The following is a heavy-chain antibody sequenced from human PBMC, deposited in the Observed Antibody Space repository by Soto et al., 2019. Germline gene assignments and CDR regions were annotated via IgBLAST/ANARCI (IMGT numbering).Heavy chain of an antibody. CDR3: ARAPMVLSRSYFDS. J-gene: IGHJ4*02. V-gene: IGHV4-59*01. D-gene: IGHD2-8*01. CDR1: GGSISNFY. Sequence: SETLSLTCTVSGGSISNFYWSWTRQPPGKGLEWIGYISYSGNTNYNPSLKSRVSISVDTSKNQLSLNLTSVTAADTAVYYCARAPMVLSRSYFDSWGQGTPVTVSS. CDR2: ISYSGNT.